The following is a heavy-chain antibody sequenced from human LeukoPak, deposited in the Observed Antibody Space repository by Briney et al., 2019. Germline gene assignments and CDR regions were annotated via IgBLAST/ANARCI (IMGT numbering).Heavy chain of an antibody. CDR2: INPNRGST. V-gene: IGHV1-46*01. D-gene: IGHD3-22*01. CDR3: ATGGHVRVYDSSAYYGHY. Sequence: ASVKVSCKASGYTFTSYYMYWVRQAPGQGLEWMGIINPNRGSTSYAQRFQGRVTMTRDMSTSTVYMELSSLRSEDTAVYYCATGGHVRVYDSSAYYGHYWGQGTLVTVSS. J-gene: IGHJ4*02. CDR1: GYTFTSYY.